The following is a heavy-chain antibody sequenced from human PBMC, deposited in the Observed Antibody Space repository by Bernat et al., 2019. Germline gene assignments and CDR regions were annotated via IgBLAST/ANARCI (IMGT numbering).Heavy chain of an antibody. Sequence: EVQLVESGGGLVQPGGSLRLSCAASGSKFSSFWMHWVRQAPGKGLVWVSRINSDGSSTSYADSVKGRFTISRDNAKNTLYLQMNNLRAEDTAVYYCASTYDSTGYYYGDAFDLWGQGTMVTVSS. CDR2: INSDGSST. V-gene: IGHV3-74*01. J-gene: IGHJ3*01. D-gene: IGHD3-22*01. CDR3: ASTYDSTGYYYGDAFDL. CDR1: GSKFSSFW.